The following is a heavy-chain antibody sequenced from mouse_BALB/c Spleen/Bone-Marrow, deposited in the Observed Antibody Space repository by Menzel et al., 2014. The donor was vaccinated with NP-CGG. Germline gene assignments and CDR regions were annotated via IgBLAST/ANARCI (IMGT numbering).Heavy chain of an antibody. J-gene: IGHJ2*01. V-gene: IGHV5-9*02. CDR3: ARLLRLRYFDY. Sequence: EVKLVDSGGGLVKPEGSLKLSCAASGFAFSSYDMSRVRRTPEKRLEWVVTISSGGSYTYYPDSVKGRFTISRDNARNTLYLQMSSLRSEDTALYYCARLLRLRYFDYWGQGTTLTVSS. CDR2: ISSGGSYT. CDR1: GFAFSSYD. D-gene: IGHD1-2*01.